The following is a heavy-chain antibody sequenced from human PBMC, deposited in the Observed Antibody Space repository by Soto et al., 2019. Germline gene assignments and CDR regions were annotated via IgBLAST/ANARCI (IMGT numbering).Heavy chain of an antibody. Sequence: GGSLRLSCAASGFTFSDSYMSWIRQAPGKGLEWISYITFSGNTVYYADSLKGRFTISRDNAKNSLYLQMNRLSAEDTAVYYCARVSWREKYGMDVWGQGTTVTVSS. CDR3: ARVSWREKYGMDV. CDR2: ITFSGNTV. V-gene: IGHV3-11*01. J-gene: IGHJ6*02. CDR1: GFTFSDSY.